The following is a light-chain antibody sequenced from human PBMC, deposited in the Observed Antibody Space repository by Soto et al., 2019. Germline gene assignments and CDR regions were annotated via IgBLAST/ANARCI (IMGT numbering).Light chain of an antibody. J-gene: IGLJ1*01. V-gene: IGLV2-14*01. CDR3: SSYRGGSALGV. CDR2: EVS. CDR1: SSDIGGYNY. Sequence: QSALTQPASVSGSPGQSITISCTGTSSDIGGYNYVSWYQQHPGKAPKLMIFEVSNRPSGVSNRFSGSKSGKTASLTISGLQAEDEADYFCSSYRGGSALGVFGTGTKLTV.